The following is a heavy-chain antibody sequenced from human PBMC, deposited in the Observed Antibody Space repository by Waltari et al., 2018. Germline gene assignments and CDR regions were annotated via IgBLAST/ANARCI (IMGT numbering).Heavy chain of an antibody. CDR1: GYSISRGYY. Sequence: QVQLQESGPGLVKPSETLSLTCAVSGYSISRGYYWGWIRQPPGKGLEWIGSIYHSGRTYYNPSLKSRVTISVDTSKNQCSLKLSSGTAADTAVYYCARASYYYDSSGYYLARDYWGQGTLVTVSS. D-gene: IGHD3-22*01. CDR2: IYHSGRT. CDR3: ARASYYYDSSGYYLARDY. V-gene: IGHV4-38-2*01. J-gene: IGHJ4*02.